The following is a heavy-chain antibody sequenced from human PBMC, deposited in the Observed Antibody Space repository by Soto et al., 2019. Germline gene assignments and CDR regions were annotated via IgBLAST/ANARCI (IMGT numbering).Heavy chain of an antibody. CDR3: ATYYGGNSPWYFDL. V-gene: IGHV1-69*12. J-gene: IGHJ2*01. CDR1: GGTFSSYA. CDR2: IIPIFGTA. D-gene: IGHD4-17*01. Sequence: QVQLVQSGAEVKKPGSSVKVSCKASGGTFSSYAISWVRQAPGQGLEWMGGIIPIFGTADYAQKFHGRVTITADESTSTAYMELSSLRSEDTAVYYCATYYGGNSPWYFDLWGRGTLVTVSS.